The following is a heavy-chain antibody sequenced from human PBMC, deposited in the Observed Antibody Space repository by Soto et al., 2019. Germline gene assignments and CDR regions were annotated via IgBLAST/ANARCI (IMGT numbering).Heavy chain of an antibody. CDR3: ARRSRPFRLDY. Sequence: SQTLSLTRTVSGGSITRGGSYWYWIRQHPGKGLEWIGYIYYSGSTYYNPSLKSRVTISVDTSKNQFSLKLSSVTAADTAVYYCARRSRPFRLDYWGQGTLVTVPQ. V-gene: IGHV4-31*03. D-gene: IGHD1-26*01. CDR2: IYYSGST. CDR1: GGSITRGGSY. J-gene: IGHJ4*02.